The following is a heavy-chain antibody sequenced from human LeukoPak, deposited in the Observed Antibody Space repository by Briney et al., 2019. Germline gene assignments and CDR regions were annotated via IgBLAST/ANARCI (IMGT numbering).Heavy chain of an antibody. V-gene: IGHV1-18*01. CDR2: ISSYNGNT. D-gene: IGHD6-19*01. J-gene: IGHJ3*02. CDR1: GYTFTSYG. CDR3: ARVVDSSGWYVAFDI. Sequence: ASVKVSCKASGYTFTSYGISWVRQAPGQGLEWMGRISSYNGNTNYAQKLQGRVTMTTDTSTSTAYMELRSLRSDDTAVYYCARVVDSSGWYVAFDIWGQGTMVTVSS.